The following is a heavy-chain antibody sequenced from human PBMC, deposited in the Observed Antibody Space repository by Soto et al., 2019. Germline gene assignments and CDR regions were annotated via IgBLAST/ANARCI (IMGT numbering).Heavy chain of an antibody. CDR1: GFTFTSSV. D-gene: IGHD2-15*01. CDR3: AKNPTYSPPFDN. CDR2: ISYDGSNK. J-gene: IGHJ4*02. V-gene: IGHV3-30*18. Sequence: PWGSLTLSCASSGFTFTSSVIPWFFQAPGKGLEWVAVISYDGSNKYYADSVKGRFTISRDNSKNTLYLQMNSLRAEDTAVYYSAKNPTYSPPFDNCGEGILVT.